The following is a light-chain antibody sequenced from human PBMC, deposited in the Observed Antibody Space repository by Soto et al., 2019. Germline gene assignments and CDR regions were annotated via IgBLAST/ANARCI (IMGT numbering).Light chain of an antibody. Sequence: DIHMTQSPSSLSASVGDRVTITCRASQTISSYLNWYQQRPGKAPNLLIYASSSLQSGVPPRFSGSGSGTDFTLTISSLQPEDFATYYCQQTYSTPITFGQGTRLEIK. CDR3: QQTYSTPIT. J-gene: IGKJ5*01. CDR2: ASS. CDR1: QTISSY. V-gene: IGKV1-39*01.